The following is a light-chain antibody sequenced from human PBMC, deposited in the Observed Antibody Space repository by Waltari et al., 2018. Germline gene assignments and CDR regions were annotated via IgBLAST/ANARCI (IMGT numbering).Light chain of an antibody. CDR3: QQYYTYPRT. CDR1: QGISSY. V-gene: IGKV1-8*01. Sequence: AIRMTQSPSSLAASTGDRVNITCRASQGISSYLAWYQQKPGKATKLLMYETSTMQSGVPSRFRGSGSGTDFTLTISCLQSEDFSTYYCQQYYTYPRTFGQGTKVET. J-gene: IGKJ1*01. CDR2: ETS.